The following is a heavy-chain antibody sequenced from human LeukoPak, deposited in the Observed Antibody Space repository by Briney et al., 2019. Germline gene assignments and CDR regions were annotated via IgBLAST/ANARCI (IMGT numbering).Heavy chain of an antibody. CDR3: ATWSGSYHNWFDP. CDR1: GGSISSYY. CDR2: VYYSGRT. V-gene: IGHV4-59*12. J-gene: IGHJ5*02. Sequence: SETLSLTCTVSGGSISSYYWSWIRQPAGKGLEWIGYVYYSGRTNYNPSLKSRVTISVDTSKNQFSLKLSSVTAADTAVYYCATWSGSYHNWFDPWGQGTLVTVSS. D-gene: IGHD1-26*01.